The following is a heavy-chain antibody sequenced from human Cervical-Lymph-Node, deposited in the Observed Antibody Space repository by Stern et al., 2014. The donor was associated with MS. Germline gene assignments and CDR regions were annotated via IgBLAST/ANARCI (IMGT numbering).Heavy chain of an antibody. Sequence: EVQLVESGGGLVQPGRSLRLSCTASGFTFGDYAMSWFRQAPGKGLEWVGFIRSKAYGGTTEYAASVKGRFTISRDDSKSIAYLQMNSLKTEDTAVYYCTRSPQRANVDTAMVTLYWGQGTLVTVSS. J-gene: IGHJ4*02. V-gene: IGHV3-49*03. CDR2: IRSKAYGGTT. D-gene: IGHD5-18*01. CDR1: GFTFGDYA. CDR3: TRSPQRANVDTAMVTLY.